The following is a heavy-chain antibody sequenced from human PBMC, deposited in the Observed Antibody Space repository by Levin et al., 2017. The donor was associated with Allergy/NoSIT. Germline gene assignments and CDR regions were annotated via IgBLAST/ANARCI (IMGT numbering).Heavy chain of an antibody. Sequence: GESLKISCQGSGYTFSNYWVVWVRQMPGKGLECMGLIFPDDSDTIYSPSFQGQVTFSADKSINTAYLQWGGLKASDSAIYFCARARYTGPHLYYGMDVWGQGTTVTVSS. D-gene: IGHD3-16*02. CDR1: GYTFSNYW. CDR2: IFPDDSDT. CDR3: ARARYTGPHLYYGMDV. V-gene: IGHV5-51*01. J-gene: IGHJ6*02.